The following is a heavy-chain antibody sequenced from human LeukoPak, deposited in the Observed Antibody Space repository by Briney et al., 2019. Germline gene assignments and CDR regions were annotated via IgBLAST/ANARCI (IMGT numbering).Heavy chain of an antibody. D-gene: IGHD3-10*01. V-gene: IGHV3-11*06. CDR3: ARAGGPEGWFDP. CDR1: GFTFSDYY. CDR2: ISSSSSYT. Sequence: TGGSLRLSCAASGFTFSDYYMSWIRQAPGKGLEWVSYISSSSSYTNYADSVKGRFTISRDNAKNSLYLQMNSLRAEDTAVYYCARAGGPEGWFDPWGQGTLVTVSS. J-gene: IGHJ5*02.